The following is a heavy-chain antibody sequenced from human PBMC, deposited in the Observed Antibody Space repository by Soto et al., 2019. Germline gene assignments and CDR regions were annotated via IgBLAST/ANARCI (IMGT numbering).Heavy chain of an antibody. CDR2: IYSGGST. V-gene: IGHV3-53*01. CDR1: GFTVSSNY. CDR3: ARSERAGVTGTTYYFDY. Sequence: GESLKISCAASGFTVSSNYMSWVRQAPGKGLEWVSVIYSGGSTYYADSVKGRFTISRDNSKNTLYLQMNSLRAEDTAVYYCARSERAGVTGTTYYFDYWGQGTLVTVSS. D-gene: IGHD1-7*01. J-gene: IGHJ4*02.